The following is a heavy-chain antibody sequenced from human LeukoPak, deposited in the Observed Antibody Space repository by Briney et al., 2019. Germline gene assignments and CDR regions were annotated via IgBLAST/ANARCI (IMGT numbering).Heavy chain of an antibody. CDR3: ARAHYDSGGYYPRYFDL. CDR1: GYTFTSYG. J-gene: IGHJ2*01. CDR2: ISGYNGNT. V-gene: IGHV1-18*01. Sequence: GASVKLSCKASGYTFTSYGISWVRQAPGQGLEWMGWISGYNGNTNYAQRLQGRVTMTTDTSTSTAYMELRSLRSDDTAVYYCARAHYDSGGYYPRYFDLWGRGTLVTVSS. D-gene: IGHD3-22*01.